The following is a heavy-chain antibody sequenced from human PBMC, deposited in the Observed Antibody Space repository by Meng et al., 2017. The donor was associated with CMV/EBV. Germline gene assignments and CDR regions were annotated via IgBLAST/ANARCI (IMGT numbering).Heavy chain of an antibody. Sequence: SETLSLTCAVYGGSFSGYFWSWVRQPPGKGLEWIGYIYDIESTNYNPSLKSRVTISVDTSKNQFSLKLSSVTAADTAVYYCARDRVIAAHGTYYYYGMDVWGQGTTVTVSS. CDR1: GGSFSGYF. CDR2: IYDIEST. D-gene: IGHD6-13*01. CDR3: ARDRVIAAHGTYYYYGMDV. J-gene: IGHJ6*02. V-gene: IGHV4-59*01.